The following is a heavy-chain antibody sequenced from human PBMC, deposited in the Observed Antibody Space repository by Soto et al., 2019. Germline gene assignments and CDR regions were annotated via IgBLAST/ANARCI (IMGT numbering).Heavy chain of an antibody. CDR1: GFTFSSYA. J-gene: IGHJ4*02. Sequence: QVQLVESGGGVVQPGRSLRLSCAASGFTFSSYAMHWVRQAPGKGLEWVAVISYDGSNKYYADSVKGRFTISRDNSKNTLYLQMNSLRAEDTAVYYCARDGDRNLRYPHTELAYWGQGTLVTVSS. D-gene: IGHD3-16*01. CDR3: ARDGDRNLRYPHTELAY. CDR2: ISYDGSNK. V-gene: IGHV3-30-3*01.